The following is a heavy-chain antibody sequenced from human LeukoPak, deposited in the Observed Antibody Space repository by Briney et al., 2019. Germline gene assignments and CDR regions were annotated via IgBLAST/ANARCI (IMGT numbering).Heavy chain of an antibody. CDR1: GGSISSYY. Sequence: SETLSLTCTVSGGSISSYYWGWIRQPPGKGLEWIGSIYYSGSTTYNPSLKSRVTISVDTSKNRFTLKLSSVTAADTAVYYCASGEGELEQAFDIWGQGTMVTVSS. J-gene: IGHJ3*02. CDR2: IYYSGST. V-gene: IGHV4-59*01. CDR3: ASGEGELEQAFDI. D-gene: IGHD1-26*01.